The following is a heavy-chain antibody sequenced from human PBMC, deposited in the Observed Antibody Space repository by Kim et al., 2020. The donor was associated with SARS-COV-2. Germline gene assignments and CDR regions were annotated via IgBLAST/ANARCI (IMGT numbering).Heavy chain of an antibody. CDR2: INHSGST. Sequence: SETLSLTCAVYGGSFSGYYWSWIRQPPGKGLEWIGEINHSGSTNYNPSLKSRVTISVDTSKNQFSLKLSSVTAADTAVYYCARRRAGFWSGYYGYYFDYWGQGTLVTVSS. CDR1: GGSFSGYY. J-gene: IGHJ4*02. CDR3: ARRRAGFWSGYYGYYFDY. D-gene: IGHD3-3*01. V-gene: IGHV4-34*01.